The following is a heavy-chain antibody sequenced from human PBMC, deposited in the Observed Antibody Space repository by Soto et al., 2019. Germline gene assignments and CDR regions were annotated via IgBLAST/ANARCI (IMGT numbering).Heavy chain of an antibody. CDR3: ARQQAMDY. CDR1: GYTFVNYE. V-gene: IGHV1-8*01. J-gene: IGHJ4*02. Sequence: QVQLVQSGAEVKKPGASVKVSCKASGYTFVNYEINWVRQATGQGLEWLGWMNPHSGDTFYAQNFQGRVTMTRNPSITTAYMELNSLKSEDPAVYYCARQQAMDYWGQGTLVTVSS. CDR2: MNPHSGDT.